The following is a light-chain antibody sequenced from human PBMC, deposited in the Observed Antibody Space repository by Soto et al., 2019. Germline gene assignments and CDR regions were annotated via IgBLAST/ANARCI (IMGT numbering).Light chain of an antibody. CDR3: SSYTGNADILYV. CDR2: EVT. V-gene: IGLV2-8*01. CDR1: SSDVGAYNY. Sequence: QSALIQPPSASGSPGQSVAISCTGTSSDVGAYNYVSWYQLHPGKAPKLIISEVTKRPSGVPDPFSGSKSGNTASLTVSGLQADDEADYHCSSYTGNADILYVFGSGTKLTVL. J-gene: IGLJ1*01.